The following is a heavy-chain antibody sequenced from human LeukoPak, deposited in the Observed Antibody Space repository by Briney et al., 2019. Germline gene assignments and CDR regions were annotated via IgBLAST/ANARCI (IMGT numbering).Heavy chain of an antibody. J-gene: IGHJ6*04. Sequence: GGSLRLSCAASGFTFSSYSMNWVRQAPGKGLEWVSSISSSSSYIYYADSVKGRFTISRDNAKNSLYLQMNSLRAEDTAVYYCARDPDTAMDFCGMDVWGKGTTVTVSS. CDR1: GFTFSSYS. V-gene: IGHV3-21*01. D-gene: IGHD5-18*01. CDR3: ARDPDTAMDFCGMDV. CDR2: ISSSSSYI.